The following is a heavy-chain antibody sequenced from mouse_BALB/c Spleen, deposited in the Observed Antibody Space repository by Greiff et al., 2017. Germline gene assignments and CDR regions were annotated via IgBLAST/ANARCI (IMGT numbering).Heavy chain of an antibody. CDR1: GFSLTSYG. J-gene: IGHJ1*01. D-gene: IGHD2-1*01. CDR2: IWAGGST. V-gene: IGHV2-9*02. Sequence: QVQLKESGPGLVAPSQSLSITCTVSGFSLTSYGVHWVRQPPGKGLEWLGVIWAGGSTNYNSALMSRLSISKDNSKSQVFLKMNSLQTDDTAMYYCARDYYGRDWCFDVWGAGTTVTVSS. CDR3: ARDYYGRDWCFDV.